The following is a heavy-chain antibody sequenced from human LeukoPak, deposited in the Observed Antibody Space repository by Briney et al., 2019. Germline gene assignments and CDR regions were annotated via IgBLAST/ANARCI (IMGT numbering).Heavy chain of an antibody. V-gene: IGHV4-30-2*01. D-gene: IGHD2-15*01. Sequence: SETLSLTCAVSGGSISSGGYSWRWIRQPPGKGLEWIGYIYHSGSTYYNPSLKSRVTISVDRSKNQFSLKLSSVTAADTAVYYCARAPRAYCSGGSCYVDVWGQGTTVTVSS. CDR2: IYHSGST. CDR1: GGSISSGGYS. CDR3: ARAPRAYCSGGSCYVDV. J-gene: IGHJ6*02.